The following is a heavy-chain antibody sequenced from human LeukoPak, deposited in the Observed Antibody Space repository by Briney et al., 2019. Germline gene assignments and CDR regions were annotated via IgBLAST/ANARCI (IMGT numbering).Heavy chain of an antibody. CDR2: ISAYNGNT. CDR3: ARDQSLWFGELSDWFDP. Sequence: SVKVSCKASGYTFTSYGISWVRQAPGQGLEWMGWISAYNGNTNYAQKLQGRVTMTTDTSTSTAYMELRSLRSDDTAVYYCARDQSLWFGELSDWFDPWGQGTLVTVSS. D-gene: IGHD3-10*01. V-gene: IGHV1-18*01. CDR1: GYTFTSYG. J-gene: IGHJ5*02.